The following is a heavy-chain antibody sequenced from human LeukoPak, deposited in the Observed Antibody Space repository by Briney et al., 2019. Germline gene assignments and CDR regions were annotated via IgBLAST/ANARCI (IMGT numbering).Heavy chain of an antibody. D-gene: IGHD3-22*01. V-gene: IGHV3-33*01. CDR2: IWYDGSNK. Sequence: PGGSLRLSCAASGFTFSSYGMHWVHQAPGKGLEWVAVIWYDGSNKYYADSVKGRFTISRDNSKNTLYLQMNSLRAEDTAVYYCARGGLVITPIYFDYWGQGTLVTVSS. CDR3: ARGGLVITPIYFDY. J-gene: IGHJ4*02. CDR1: GFTFSSYG.